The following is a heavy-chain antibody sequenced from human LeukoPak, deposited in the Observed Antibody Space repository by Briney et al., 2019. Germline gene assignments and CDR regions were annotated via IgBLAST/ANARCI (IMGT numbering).Heavy chain of an antibody. D-gene: IGHD5-18*01. J-gene: IGHJ4*02. Sequence: GGSLRLSCAASGFTITNARMSWVRQAPGKGLEWVSAISGSGGSTYYADSVKGRFTISRDNSKNTLYLQMNSLRAEDTAVYYCAKGGYSYISFDYWGQGTLVTVSS. CDR2: ISGSGGST. V-gene: IGHV3-23*01. CDR1: GFTITNAR. CDR3: AKGGYSYISFDY.